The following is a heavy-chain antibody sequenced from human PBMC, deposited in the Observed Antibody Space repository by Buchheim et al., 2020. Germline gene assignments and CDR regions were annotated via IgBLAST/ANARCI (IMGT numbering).Heavy chain of an antibody. V-gene: IGHV1-46*03. Sequence: QVHLVQSGAEVKKPGASVRVSCKASGNTFSSHHVHWVRQAPGQGLEWLGIMEPGGGSTINAQNFQGSVTMTRDTSTRTVYMELSSLTSDDTAVYFCARGADSATFYPPDYWGQGTL. CDR2: MEPGGGST. CDR3: ARGADSATFYPPDY. CDR1: GNTFSSHH. J-gene: IGHJ4*02. D-gene: IGHD1-26*01.